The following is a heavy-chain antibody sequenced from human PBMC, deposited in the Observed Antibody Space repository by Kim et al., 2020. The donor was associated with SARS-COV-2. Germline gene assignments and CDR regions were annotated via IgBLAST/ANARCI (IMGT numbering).Heavy chain of an antibody. CDR3: AIRGSNYGAYNY. D-gene: IGHD4-17*01. CDR2: MSHTGDIT. J-gene: IGHJ4*02. CDR1: GFTFSSDG. Sequence: GGSLRLSCAGSGFTFSSDGMSWVRQAPGKGLEWVSAMSHTGDITDYADSRKGRVTISRDNSKNTLYLQMNSLRADDTALYYCAIRGSNYGAYNYWGQGTLVTVSS. V-gene: IGHV3-23*01.